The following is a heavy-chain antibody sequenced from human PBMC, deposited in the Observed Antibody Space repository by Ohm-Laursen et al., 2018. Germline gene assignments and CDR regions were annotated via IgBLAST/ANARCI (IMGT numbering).Heavy chain of an antibody. V-gene: IGHV3-21*01. J-gene: IGHJ6*02. CDR1: AFSLTASN. CDR3: ARDDGAYDRRSGMDV. Sequence: SLRLSCTASAFSLTASNMNWVRQAPGTGLEWVSYISDTGSHIYYAGSVRGRFTISRDNAQNSLYLHMSSLRAEDTAIYYCARDDGAYDRRSGMDVWGQGTTVTVSS. D-gene: IGHD3-22*01. CDR2: ISDTGSHI.